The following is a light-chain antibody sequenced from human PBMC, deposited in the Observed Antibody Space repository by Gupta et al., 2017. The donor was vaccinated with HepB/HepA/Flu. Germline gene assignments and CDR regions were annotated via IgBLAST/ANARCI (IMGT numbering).Light chain of an antibody. V-gene: IGKV1-39*01. CDR2: GAS. CDR3: QQSYNIPLT. J-gene: IGKJ4*01. Sequence: DIQMTQSPSSLSASVGDRVTITCRASQSINRYLNWYQQKPGKAPKVLMYGASSLQSGVPSRFRGSGSGTDFTLTISRLQPEDFATYYCQQSYNIPLTFGGGTKVEIK. CDR1: QSINRY.